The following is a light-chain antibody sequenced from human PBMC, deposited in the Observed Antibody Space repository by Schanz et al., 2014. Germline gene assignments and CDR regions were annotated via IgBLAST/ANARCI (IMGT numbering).Light chain of an antibody. CDR1: SSDVGGYNY. Sequence: QSVLTQPASVSGSPGQSITLSCTGTSSDVGGYNYVSWYQHHPGKAPKLMIYEGSKRPSGVSNRFSGSKSGNTASLTISGLQAEDEADYYCTSYTSTSTWVFGGGTKLTVL. V-gene: IGLV2-14*01. CDR3: TSYTSTSTWV. J-gene: IGLJ3*02. CDR2: EGS.